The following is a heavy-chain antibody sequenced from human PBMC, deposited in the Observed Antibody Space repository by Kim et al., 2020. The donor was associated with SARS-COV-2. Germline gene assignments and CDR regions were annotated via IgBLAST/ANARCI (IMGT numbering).Heavy chain of an antibody. V-gene: IGHV4-4*07. CDR3: ARDPQVN. J-gene: IGHJ4*02. CDR2: TMGST. Sequence: TMGSTNYTPSLKSRVTMSVDTSKNQFSLKLSSVTAADTAVYYCARDPQVNWGQGTLVTVSS.